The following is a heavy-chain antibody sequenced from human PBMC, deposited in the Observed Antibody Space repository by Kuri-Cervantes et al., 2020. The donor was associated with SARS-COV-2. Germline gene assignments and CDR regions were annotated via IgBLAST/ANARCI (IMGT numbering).Heavy chain of an antibody. CDR1: GFTFSSYG. CDR2: IRYDGSNK. D-gene: IGHD6-6*01. V-gene: IGHV3-30*02. CDR3: AKDPFGSSSAEYFQY. J-gene: IGHJ1*01. Sequence: LSLTCAASGFTFSSYGMHWVRQAPGKGLEWVAFIRYDGSNKYYAVSVKGRFTISRDNSKNTLYLEMDSLTADDTAIYYCAKDPFGSSSAEYFQYWGPGTLVTVSS.